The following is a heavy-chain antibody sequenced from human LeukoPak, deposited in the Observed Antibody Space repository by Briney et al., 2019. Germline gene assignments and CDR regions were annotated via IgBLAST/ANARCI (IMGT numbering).Heavy chain of an antibody. CDR3: ARSYDFWSGAVAY. CDR1: GGSFSGYY. CDR2: INHSGST. J-gene: IGHJ4*02. V-gene: IGHV4-34*09. Sequence: TLSLTCAVYGGSFSGYYWSWIRQPPGKGLEWIGEINHSGSTNYNPSLKSRVTISVDTSKNQFSLKLSSVTAADTAVYYCARSYDFWSGAVAYWGQGTLVIVSS. D-gene: IGHD3-3*01.